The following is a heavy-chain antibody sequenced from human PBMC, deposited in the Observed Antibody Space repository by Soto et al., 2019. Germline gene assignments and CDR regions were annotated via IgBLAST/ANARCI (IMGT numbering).Heavy chain of an antibody. CDR2: IYHSGNT. CDR3: ARMMGATLVDF. Sequence: QVQLQESGPGLVRTSGTRSLTCAVAGAAISSTTSDNWWSWVRQPPGKGLEWFGEIYHSGNTNCNPSTKSRVTMSVDKSTNQFSLELTSVTAADTAIYYCARMMGATLVDFWGLGTLVIVSS. CDR1: GAAISSTTSDNW. J-gene: IGHJ4*02. D-gene: IGHD1-26*01. V-gene: IGHV4-4*02.